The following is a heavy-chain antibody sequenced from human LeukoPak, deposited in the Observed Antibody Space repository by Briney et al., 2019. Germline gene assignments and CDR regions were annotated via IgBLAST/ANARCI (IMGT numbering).Heavy chain of an antibody. J-gene: IGHJ4*02. CDR2: ISSSGTYI. D-gene: IGHD6-19*01. CDR3: ARAGGAVAGLYYFDY. CDR1: GFTFSDYY. V-gene: IGHV3-11*04. Sequence: GGSLRLSCAASGFTFSDYYMSWIRQAPGKGLEWVSSISSSGTYIYYADSLKGRFTISRDNAKISLYLQMNSLRAEDTAVYYCARAGGAVAGLYYFDYWGQGTLVTVSS.